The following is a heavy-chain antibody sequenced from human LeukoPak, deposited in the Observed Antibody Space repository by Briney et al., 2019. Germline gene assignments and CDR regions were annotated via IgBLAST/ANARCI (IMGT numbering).Heavy chain of an antibody. CDR2: ISSSSSYI. V-gene: IGHV3-21*01. D-gene: IGHD6-13*01. Sequence: GGSLRLSCVGSGFTFSSHTMNWVRQAPGKGLEWVSSISSSSSYIYYADSVKGRFTISRDNAKNSLYLQMNSLRAEDTVVYYCARVIVAAVNYFDYWGQGTLVTVSS. CDR3: ARVIVAAVNYFDY. J-gene: IGHJ4*02. CDR1: GFTFSSHT.